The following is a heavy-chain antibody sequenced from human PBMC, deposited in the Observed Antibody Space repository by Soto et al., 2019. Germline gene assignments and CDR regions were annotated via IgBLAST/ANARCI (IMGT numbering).Heavy chain of an antibody. CDR1: GFTFSSYG. CDR3: AKDRRAGGNYGFYSDF. J-gene: IGHJ4*02. CDR2: SSATGAGT. D-gene: IGHD1-7*01. V-gene: IGHV3-23*01. Sequence: EVQLLESGGGLVQPGGSLRLSCAASGFTFSSYGMTWVRQAPGKGLEWVSFSSATGAGTYYADSVKGRFTISRDNSKNTLYLQMPSLRADDTADYYCAKDRRAGGNYGFYSDFWGQGALVIVSS.